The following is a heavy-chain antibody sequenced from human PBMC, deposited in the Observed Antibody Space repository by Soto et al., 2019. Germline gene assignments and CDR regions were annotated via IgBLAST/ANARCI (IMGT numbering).Heavy chain of an antibody. CDR3: APKYVRFTTMGAFDI. CDR1: GFTFSSYA. D-gene: IGHD3-10*02. Sequence: GGSLRLSCAASGFTFSSYAMSWVRQAPGKGLEWVSAISGSGGSTYYADSVKGRFTISRDNSKNTLYLQMNSLRAEDTAVYYCAPKYVRFTTMGAFDIWGQGTMVTVSS. J-gene: IGHJ3*02. V-gene: IGHV3-23*01. CDR2: ISGSGGST.